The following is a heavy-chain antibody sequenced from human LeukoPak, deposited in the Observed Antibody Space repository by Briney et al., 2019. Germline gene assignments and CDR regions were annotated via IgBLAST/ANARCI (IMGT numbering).Heavy chain of an antibody. CDR1: GFTFTKNW. Sequence: GGSLRLSCAASGFTFTKNWMHWVRQAPGKGLVWVSLIKDDGTTTAYADSVKGRFTISRDNAKNTVYLQMNSLKAEDTAIYYCARDRFHAVESWGQGTLVTVSS. CDR3: ARDRFHAVES. D-gene: IGHD3-16*01. V-gene: IGHV3-74*01. J-gene: IGHJ5*01. CDR2: IKDDGTTT.